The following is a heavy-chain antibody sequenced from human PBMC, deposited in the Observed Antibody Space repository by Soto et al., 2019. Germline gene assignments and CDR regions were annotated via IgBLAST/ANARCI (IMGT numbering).Heavy chain of an antibody. Sequence: QVQLVQSGAEVKKPGSSVKVSCKASGGTFSSYAISWVRQAPGQGLEWMGGIIPIFGTANYAQKFQGRVTITADESTSTAYMELSSLRSEDTVVYYCARGRRKFSGSGTRYGMDVWGQGTTVTVSS. CDR3: ARGRRKFSGSGTRYGMDV. J-gene: IGHJ6*02. V-gene: IGHV1-69*01. D-gene: IGHD3-10*01. CDR1: GGTFSSYA. CDR2: IIPIFGTA.